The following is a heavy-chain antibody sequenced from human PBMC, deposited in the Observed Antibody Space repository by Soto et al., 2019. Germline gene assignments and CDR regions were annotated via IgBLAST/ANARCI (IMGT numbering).Heavy chain of an antibody. J-gene: IGHJ6*03. CDR2: ISSSSDTI. CDR3: ARDPRYCSGGNCYSSYYYYYLDV. D-gene: IGHD2-15*01. CDR1: GFIFSSYS. Sequence: EVQLVESGGGLVQPGGSLRLSCAASGFIFSSYSMNWVRQAPGKGLEWVSFISSSSDTIYYADSVKGRFTISRDNAKNSLYVQMNSLRAEDTAVYYCARDPRYCSGGNCYSSYYYYYLDVWGIGTTVTVSS. V-gene: IGHV3-48*01.